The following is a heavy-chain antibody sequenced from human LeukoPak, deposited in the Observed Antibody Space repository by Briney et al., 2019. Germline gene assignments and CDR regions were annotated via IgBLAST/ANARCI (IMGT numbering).Heavy chain of an antibody. J-gene: IGHJ3*02. V-gene: IGHV4-59*08. CDR1: GGSISSYY. CDR2: IYYSGST. D-gene: IGHD3-3*01. Sequence: SETLSLTCTVSGGSISSYYWSWIRQPPGKGLEWIGYIYYSGSTNYNPSLKSRVTISVDTSKNQFSLKLSSVTAADTAVYYCARHAAIYFGVVTPRAFDIWGQGTMVTVSS. CDR3: ARHAAIYFGVVTPRAFDI.